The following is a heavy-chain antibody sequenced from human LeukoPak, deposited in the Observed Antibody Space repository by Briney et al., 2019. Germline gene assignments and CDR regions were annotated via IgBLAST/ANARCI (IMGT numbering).Heavy chain of an antibody. CDR1: GGSISSYY. CDR2: IYYSGST. D-gene: IGHD1-14*01. CDR3: AGGTLGYYGMDV. Sequence: SETLSLTCTVPGGSISSYYWSWIRQPPGKGLEWIGYIYYSGSTNYNPSLKSRVTISVDTSKNQFSLKLSSVTAADTAVYYCAGGTLGYYGMDVWGQGTTVTVSS. J-gene: IGHJ6*02. V-gene: IGHV4-59*01.